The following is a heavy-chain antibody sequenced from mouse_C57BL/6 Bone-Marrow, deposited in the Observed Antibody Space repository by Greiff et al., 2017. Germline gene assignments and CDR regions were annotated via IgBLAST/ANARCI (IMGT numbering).Heavy chain of an antibody. Sequence: QVQLQQPGAELVKPGASVKLSCKASGYTFTSSWMPWVKQRPGRGLEWIGRIDPNSGGTKYNEKFKSKATLTVDKPSSTAYMQLSSLTSEDSAVYYCARMGPMDYGYDGGDYGGQGTTLTVSS. D-gene: IGHD2-2*01. J-gene: IGHJ2*01. CDR1: GYTFTSSW. CDR3: ARMGPMDYGYDGGDY. CDR2: IDPNSGGT. V-gene: IGHV1-72*01.